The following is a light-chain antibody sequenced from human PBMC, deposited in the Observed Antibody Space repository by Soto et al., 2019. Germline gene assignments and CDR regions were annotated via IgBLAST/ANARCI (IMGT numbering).Light chain of an antibody. J-gene: IGLJ2*01. CDR1: SSDVGGYNY. Sequence: QSALTQPPSASGSPGQPVTISCTGTSSDVGGYNYVSWYQQHPGKAPKLMIYEVSKRPSGVPDRFSGSKSGNTASLTVSGLQAEDEADYYCSSYAGSNNHVVFGGGTKLTVL. CDR2: EVS. CDR3: SSYAGSNNHVV. V-gene: IGLV2-8*01.